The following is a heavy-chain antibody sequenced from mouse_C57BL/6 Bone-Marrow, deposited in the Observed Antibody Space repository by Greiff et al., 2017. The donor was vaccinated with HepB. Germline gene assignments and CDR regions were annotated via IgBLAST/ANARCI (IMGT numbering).Heavy chain of an antibody. CDR2: ISDGGSYT. CDR1: GFTFSSYA. J-gene: IGHJ4*01. V-gene: IGHV5-4*03. CDR3: AGGGYYGSSFAMDY. Sequence: EVKLVESGGGLVKPGGSLKLSCAASGFTFSSYAMSWVRQTPEKRLEWVATISDGGSYTYYPDNVKGRFTISRDNAKNNLYLQMSHLKSEDTAMYYCAGGGYYGSSFAMDYWGQGTSVTVSS. D-gene: IGHD1-1*01.